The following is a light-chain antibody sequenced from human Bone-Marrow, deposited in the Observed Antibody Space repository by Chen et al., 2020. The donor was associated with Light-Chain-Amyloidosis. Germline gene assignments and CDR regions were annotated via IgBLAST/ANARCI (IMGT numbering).Light chain of an antibody. CDR2: RDT. V-gene: IGLV3-25*03. CDR1: DLPTKY. Sequence: SYELPQPPSVSVSPGQTARITCSGDDLPTKYAYWYQQKPGQAPGLVIHRDTERPSGISERFSGSSSGTTATLTISGVQAEDEADYHCQSADSSGTYEVIFGGGTKLTGL. CDR3: QSADSSGTYEVI. J-gene: IGLJ2*01.